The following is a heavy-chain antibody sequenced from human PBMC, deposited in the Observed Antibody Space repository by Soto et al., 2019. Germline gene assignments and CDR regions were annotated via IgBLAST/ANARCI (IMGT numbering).Heavy chain of an antibody. Sequence: EVQLLESGGGLIHPGESLRLSCAASGFTFSTYAMSWVRQAPGKGLEWVSVVSDTGTTTYYADSVRGRFTITRDNSNNMVYFQMISVRADDTAVYYCAKRGHAHSSTSHLSSDTFWGQGTLVTVSS. CDR1: GFTFSTYA. V-gene: IGHV3-23*01. CDR2: VSDTGTTT. D-gene: IGHD6-6*01. J-gene: IGHJ4*02. CDR3: AKRGHAHSSTSHLSSDTF.